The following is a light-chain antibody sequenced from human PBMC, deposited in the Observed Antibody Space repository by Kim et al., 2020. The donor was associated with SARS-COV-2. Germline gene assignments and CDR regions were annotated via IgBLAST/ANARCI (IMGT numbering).Light chain of an antibody. CDR2: DAS. V-gene: IGKV1-5*01. CDR1: QSISSW. Sequence: GDRVTITCRASQSISSWLAWYQQKPGKAPKLLIYDASSLESGVPSRFSGSGSGTEFTLTISSLQPDDFATYYCQQYNSYSVTFGGGTKV. CDR3: QQYNSYSVT. J-gene: IGKJ4*01.